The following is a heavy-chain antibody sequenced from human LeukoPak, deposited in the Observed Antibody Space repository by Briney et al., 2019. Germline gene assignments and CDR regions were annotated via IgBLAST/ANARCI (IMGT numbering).Heavy chain of an antibody. J-gene: IGHJ3*02. V-gene: IGHV4-31*03. CDR2: IYYSGST. Sequence: SQTLSLTCTVSGGSISSGGYHWSWIRQHPGKGLEWIGYIYYSGSTYYNPSLKSRVTISVDTSKNQFSLKLSSVTAADTAVYYCARGDIGYCSGGSCSEAFDIWGQGTMVTVSS. D-gene: IGHD2-15*01. CDR3: ARGDIGYCSGGSCSEAFDI. CDR1: GGSISSGGYH.